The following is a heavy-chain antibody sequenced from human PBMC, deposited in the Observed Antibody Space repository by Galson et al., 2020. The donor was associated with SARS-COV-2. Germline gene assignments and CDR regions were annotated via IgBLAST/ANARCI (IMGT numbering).Heavy chain of an antibody. J-gene: IGHJ4*02. CDR3: ARGLSYYYDSSGYYVDYFDY. D-gene: IGHD3-22*01. CDR2: IYTSGST. V-gene: IGHV4-4*07. CDR1: GGSISSYY. Sequence: SETLSLTCTVSGGSISSYYWSWIRQPAGKGLEWMGRIYTSGSTNYNPSLKSRVTMSVDTSKNQFSLKLSSVTAADTAVYYCARGLSYYYDSSGYYVDYFDYWGQGTLVTVSS.